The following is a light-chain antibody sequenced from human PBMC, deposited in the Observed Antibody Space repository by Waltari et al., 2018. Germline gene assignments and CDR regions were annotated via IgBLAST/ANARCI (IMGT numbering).Light chain of an antibody. CDR2: QDN. CDR3: QAWDSGSYVV. V-gene: IGLV3-1*01. CDR1: NLERKF. J-gene: IGLJ2*01. Sequence: SYDLTQPPALSVSPGETATITCSGENLERKFVYWYQQRAGQSPVLVVFQDNKRPTGSPERFSGSNSGRPATLIFSGSQAMDEAYYYCQAWDSGSYVVFGGGTKLTVL.